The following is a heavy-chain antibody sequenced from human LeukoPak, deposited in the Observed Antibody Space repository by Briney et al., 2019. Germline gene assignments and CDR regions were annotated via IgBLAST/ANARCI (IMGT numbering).Heavy chain of an antibody. CDR3: ASAHYCSSTSCQPQAIDY. CDR1: GGTFISYA. V-gene: IGHV1-69*13. Sequence: SVKVSCKASGGTFISYAISWVRQAPGQGLEWMGGIIPIFGTANYAQKFQSRVTITADESTSTAYMELSSLRSEDTAVYYCASAHYCSSTSCQPQAIDYWGQGTLVTVSS. CDR2: IIPIFGTA. D-gene: IGHD2-2*01. J-gene: IGHJ4*02.